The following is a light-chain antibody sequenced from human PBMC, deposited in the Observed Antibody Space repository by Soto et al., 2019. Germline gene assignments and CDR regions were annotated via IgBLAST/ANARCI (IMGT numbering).Light chain of an antibody. V-gene: IGLV1-44*01. Sequence: QSVLTQPPSASGTPGQRVSISCSGSSSNIGRNTVSWYQQLPGAAPKVLIYSDYQRPSGVPDRFSGSKSGTSASLAISGLQSDDEADYYCAAWDDSLVGVFGGGTKLTVL. CDR2: SDY. J-gene: IGLJ3*02. CDR1: SSNIGRNT. CDR3: AAWDDSLVGV.